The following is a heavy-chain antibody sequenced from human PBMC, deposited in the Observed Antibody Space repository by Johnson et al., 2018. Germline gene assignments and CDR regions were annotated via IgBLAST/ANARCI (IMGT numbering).Heavy chain of an antibody. CDR1: GFTFSRYG. CDR2: ISNDGSNT. Sequence: QVQLVESGGGVVHSGRSLRLTCAASGFTFSRYGMHWVRQVPGKGLDWVAVISNDGSNTYYADSLKGRLTISRDNPKNTLYVQVNSLRGADTAVYYCAKDSGGRDKRGLTHVFDSWGLGTMVTVSS. J-gene: IGHJ3*02. D-gene: IGHD3-10*01. V-gene: IGHV3-30*18. CDR3: AKDSGGRDKRGLTHVFDS.